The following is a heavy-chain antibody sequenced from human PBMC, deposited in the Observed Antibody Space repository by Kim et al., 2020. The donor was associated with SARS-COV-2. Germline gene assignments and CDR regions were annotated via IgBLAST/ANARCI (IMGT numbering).Heavy chain of an antibody. D-gene: IGHD3-16*01. Sequence: ADSVKGRFTISRDNSKNTLYLQMNSLRAEDTAVYYCARDLWASAGYYFDYWGQGTLVTVSS. J-gene: IGHJ4*02. CDR3: ARDLWASAGYYFDY. V-gene: IGHV3-30*01.